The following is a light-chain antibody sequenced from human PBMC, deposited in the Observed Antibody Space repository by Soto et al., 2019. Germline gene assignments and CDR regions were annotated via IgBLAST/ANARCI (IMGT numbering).Light chain of an antibody. Sequence: EIVLRQSPATLSLSPGESATLSCRATRSVSSYLAWYQQKPGQAPRLLIYDASSRPTDIPARFSGSGSGTDFTLTISSLEPEDFALYYCQQRSNWPITFGQGTGLEIK. CDR2: DAS. CDR3: QQRSNWPIT. CDR1: RSVSSY. V-gene: IGKV3-11*01. J-gene: IGKJ5*01.